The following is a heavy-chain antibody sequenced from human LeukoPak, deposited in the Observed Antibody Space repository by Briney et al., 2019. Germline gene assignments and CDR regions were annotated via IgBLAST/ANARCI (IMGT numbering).Heavy chain of an antibody. CDR2: IIPIFGTA. Sequence: SVKVSCKASGGTFSSYAISWVRQAPGQGLEWMGGIIPIFGTANYAQKFQGRVTITADESTSTAYMELSSLRSEDTAVYYCARDRGYCSSTSCYNFDYWGQGTLVTVPS. V-gene: IGHV1-69*13. D-gene: IGHD2-2*02. CDR3: ARDRGYCSSTSCYNFDY. CDR1: GGTFSSYA. J-gene: IGHJ4*02.